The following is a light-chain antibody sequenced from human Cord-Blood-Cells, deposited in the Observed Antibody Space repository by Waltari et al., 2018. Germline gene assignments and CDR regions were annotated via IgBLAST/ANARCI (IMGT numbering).Light chain of an antibody. V-gene: IGLV3-19*01. CDR1: SFSSYY. CDR2: GKN. CDR3: NSRDSSGNHYV. Sequence: SSKLTQDPAVSVALGQTVRITCRVDSFSSYYPSWYQQKPGQAPVLVIYGKNNRPSGIPDRFSGSSSGNTASLTITGAQAEDEADYYCNSRDSSGNHYVFGTGTKVTVL. J-gene: IGLJ1*01.